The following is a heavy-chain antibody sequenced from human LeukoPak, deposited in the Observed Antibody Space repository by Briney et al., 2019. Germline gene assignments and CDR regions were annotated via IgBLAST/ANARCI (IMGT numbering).Heavy chain of an antibody. CDR1: GFTFSSYG. CDR2: ISGSGGST. J-gene: IGHJ4*02. CDR3: ACRGSGSDY. V-gene: IGHV3-23*01. D-gene: IGHD3-10*01. Sequence: GGSLRLSCAASGFTFSSYGMSWVRQAPGKGLEWVSAISGSGGSTYYTDSVKGRFTISRDNSKNTLYLQMNSLRAEDTAVYYCACRGSGSDYWGQGTLVTVSS.